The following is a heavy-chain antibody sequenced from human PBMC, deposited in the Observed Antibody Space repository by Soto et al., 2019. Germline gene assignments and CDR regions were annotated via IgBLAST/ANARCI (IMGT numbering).Heavy chain of an antibody. J-gene: IGHJ4*02. CDR2: IYYTGTT. D-gene: IGHD3-22*01. CDR1: GGSIRDYY. Sequence: ETLSLTCTVSGGSIRDYYWSWIRQPPGKGLEWIGYIYYTGTTKYNPSLKSRVTISVDSSKNQFSLKLDSVTAADTAVYYCARLGGYYQAFDSWGQGTLVTVSS. CDR3: ARLGGYYQAFDS. V-gene: IGHV4-59*08.